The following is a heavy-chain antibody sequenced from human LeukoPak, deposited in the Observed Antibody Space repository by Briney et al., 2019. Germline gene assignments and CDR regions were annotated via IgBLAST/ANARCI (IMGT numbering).Heavy chain of an antibody. V-gene: IGHV4-39*01. CDR1: GGSISSGSYY. CDR3: ARLASRGDYEHYYFGMDV. CDR2: VYYSVNT. J-gene: IGHJ6*02. Sequence: SETLSLTCTVSGGSISSGSYYRAWIRQPPGKGLEWIGSVYYSVNTYYNPSLKSRVTMSVDTSKNQFSLRLSSVTAADAAVYFCARLASRGDYEHYYFGMDVWGQGTTVTVSS. D-gene: IGHD4-17*01.